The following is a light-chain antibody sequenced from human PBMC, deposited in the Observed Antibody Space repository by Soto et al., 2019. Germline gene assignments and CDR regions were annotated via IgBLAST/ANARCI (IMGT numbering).Light chain of an antibody. J-gene: IGKJ5*01. CDR1: QSCSSNI. Sequence: EIVLTQSPGTLSLSPGERATLSCRASQSCSSNILAWYQQKSGQAPRLLIYVASSRATGIPGRFSGSGSGTDFTLTISRVEPEDFAVYYCQQYASSPITFGQGTRLEIK. CDR2: VAS. CDR3: QQYASSPIT. V-gene: IGKV3-20*01.